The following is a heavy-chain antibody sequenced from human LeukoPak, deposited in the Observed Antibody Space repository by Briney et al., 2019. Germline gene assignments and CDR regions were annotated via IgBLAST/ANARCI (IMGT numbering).Heavy chain of an antibody. D-gene: IGHD2-15*01. J-gene: IGHJ4*02. CDR2: ISWNSGSI. CDR1: GFTFDDYA. Sequence: GRSLRLSCAASGFTFDDYAMHWVRQAPGKGLEWASGISWNSGSIGYADSVKGRFTTSRDNAKNSLYLQMNSLRAEDMALYYCAKAHKSSLMWYFDYWGQGTLVTVSS. V-gene: IGHV3-9*03. CDR3: AKAHKSSLMWYFDY.